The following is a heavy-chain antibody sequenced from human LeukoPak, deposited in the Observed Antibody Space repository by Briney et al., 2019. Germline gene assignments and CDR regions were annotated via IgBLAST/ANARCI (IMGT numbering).Heavy chain of an antibody. CDR1: GFTFSSYW. V-gene: IGHV3-15*01. CDR2: IKSKTDGGTT. Sequence: GGSLRLSCAASGFTFSSYWMSWVRQAPGKGLEWVGRIKSKTDGGTTDYAAPVKGRFTISRDDSKNTLYLQMNSLKTEDTAVYYCTTAVSGYYNVDYWGQGTLVTVSS. CDR3: TTAVSGYYNVDY. D-gene: IGHD3-9*01. J-gene: IGHJ4*02.